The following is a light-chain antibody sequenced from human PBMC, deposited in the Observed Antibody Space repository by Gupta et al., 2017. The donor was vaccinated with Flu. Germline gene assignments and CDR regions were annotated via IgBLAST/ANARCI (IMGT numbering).Light chain of an antibody. V-gene: IGLV2-14*03. CDR3: KSFASNIASL. Sequence: SVTISGIGRTTDIGTYDHVAWYQQYTGKAPKLIIFDVSHRPSGISDRFSGSKSGTTASLTISGLKTEDEADYYCKSFASNIASLFGTGTKVTVL. CDR1: TTDIGTYDH. CDR2: DVS. J-gene: IGLJ1*01.